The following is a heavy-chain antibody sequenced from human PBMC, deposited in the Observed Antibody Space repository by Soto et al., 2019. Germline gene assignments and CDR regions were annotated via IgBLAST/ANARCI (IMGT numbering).Heavy chain of an antibody. D-gene: IGHD6-13*01. CDR1: GGSISSGGYY. V-gene: IGHV4-31*03. J-gene: IGHJ5*02. CDR2: IDYSGST. Sequence: QVQLQESGPGLVKPSQTLSLTCTVSGGSISSGGYYWSWIRQHPGKGLEWIGYIDYSGSTYYNPCPKSRVTISVDPSKIQFSLKLRSVTAADTAVYYCARDQRSWYNWFDPWGQGTLVTVSS. CDR3: ARDQRSWYNWFDP.